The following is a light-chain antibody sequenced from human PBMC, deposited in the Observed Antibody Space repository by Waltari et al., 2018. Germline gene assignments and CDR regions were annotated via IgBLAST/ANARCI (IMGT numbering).Light chain of an antibody. CDR2: GKN. J-gene: IGLJ3*02. V-gene: IGLV3-19*01. CDR3: NSRDSSGDHPWV. CDR1: SLRSYY. Sequence: SSELTQYSAVSVALGQTVRITCQGDSLRSYYGNWYQQKPGQAPVLVIYGKNNRPSGIPDRFCGSRLDDTTSLTIAGAQAEDEAVYYCNSRDSSGDHPWVFGGGTQLTVL.